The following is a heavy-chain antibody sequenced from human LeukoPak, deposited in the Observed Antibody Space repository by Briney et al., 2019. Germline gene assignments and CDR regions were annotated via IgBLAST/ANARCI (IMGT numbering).Heavy chain of an antibody. CDR1: GGSISSHY. CDR2: IYYSGGT. Sequence: SETLSLTCTVSGGSISSHYWSWIRQPPGKGLEWIGYIYYSGGTNYNPSLKSRVTISVDTSKNQFSLKLSSVTAADTAVYYCARVDLYYYYMDVWGKGTTVTVSS. CDR3: ARVDLYYYYMDV. J-gene: IGHJ6*03. V-gene: IGHV4-59*11.